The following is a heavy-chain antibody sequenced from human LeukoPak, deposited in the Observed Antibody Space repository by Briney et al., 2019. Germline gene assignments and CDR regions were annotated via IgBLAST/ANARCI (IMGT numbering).Heavy chain of an antibody. D-gene: IGHD1-26*01. Sequence: GGSLRLSCAASAFTFRSYGMHLVRQAPGKGLEWVAFIRSDGSDKYYADSVKGRFTISRDNSKNTLFLQMNSLRAEDTAVFYCAKDLGLGTYEGLDYWGQGTLVTVSS. V-gene: IGHV3-30*02. CDR2: IRSDGSDK. J-gene: IGHJ4*02. CDR3: AKDLGLGTYEGLDY. CDR1: AFTFRSYG.